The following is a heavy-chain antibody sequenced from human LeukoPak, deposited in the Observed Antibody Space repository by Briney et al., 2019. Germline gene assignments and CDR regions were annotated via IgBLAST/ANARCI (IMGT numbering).Heavy chain of an antibody. J-gene: IGHJ4*02. Sequence: GASVKVSCKASGYTFTSYAMHWVRQAPGQRLEWMGWINAGNGNTKYSQKFQGRVTITRDTSASTAYMELSSLRSEDTAVYYCTRGYCSGGSCRPWYYFDYWGQGTLVTVSS. CDR1: GYTFTSYA. CDR2: INAGNGNT. D-gene: IGHD2-15*01. CDR3: TRGYCSGGSCRPWYYFDY. V-gene: IGHV1-3*01.